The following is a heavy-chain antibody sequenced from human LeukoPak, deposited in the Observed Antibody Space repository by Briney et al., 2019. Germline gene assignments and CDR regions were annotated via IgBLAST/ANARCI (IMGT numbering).Heavy chain of an antibody. J-gene: IGHJ5*02. D-gene: IGHD6-19*01. CDR1: GYTSTSYD. CDR2: MNPNSGNT. V-gene: IGHV1-8*01. CDR3: ARGPRSSGWYSWFDP. Sequence: ASVKVSCKASGYTSTSYDINWVRQATGQGLEWMGWMNPNSGNTGYAQKFQGRVTMTRNTSISTAYMELSSLRSEDTAVYYCARGPRSSGWYSWFDPWGQGTLVTVSS.